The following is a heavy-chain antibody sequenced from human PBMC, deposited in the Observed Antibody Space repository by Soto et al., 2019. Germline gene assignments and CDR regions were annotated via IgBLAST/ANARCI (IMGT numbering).Heavy chain of an antibody. CDR1: GYTFTTYG. CDR3: ARDATGIAVAGRSPHFDH. J-gene: IGHJ4*02. Sequence: QVQLVQSGAEVKNPGASVKVSCKASGYTFTTYGISWVRQAPGQGLEWMGWISGSSGNTNYAQKFQARVNMTTDTLTLTAYMEMRSLGSDDTAVYYCARDATGIAVAGRSPHFDHWGQGSLVTVSS. V-gene: IGHV1-18*01. CDR2: ISGSSGNT. D-gene: IGHD6-19*01.